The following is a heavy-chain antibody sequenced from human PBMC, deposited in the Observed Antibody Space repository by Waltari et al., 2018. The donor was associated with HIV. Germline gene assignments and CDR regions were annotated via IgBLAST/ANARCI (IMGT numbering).Heavy chain of an antibody. D-gene: IGHD5-18*01. CDR2: IYPGDSDT. CDR1: GYSFTSYW. Sequence: EVQLVQSGAEVKKPGESLKISCKGSGYSFTSYWIGWVRQMPGKGLEWMGIIYPGDSDTRYSPSFQGQVTISADKSISTAYLQWSSLKASDTAMYYCARLGLLYSYGWGLGSRYGMDVWGQGTTVTVSS. J-gene: IGHJ6*02. V-gene: IGHV5-51*01. CDR3: ARLGLLYSYGWGLGSRYGMDV.